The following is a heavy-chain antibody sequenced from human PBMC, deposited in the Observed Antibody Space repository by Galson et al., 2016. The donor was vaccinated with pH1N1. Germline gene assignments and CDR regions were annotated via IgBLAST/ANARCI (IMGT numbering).Heavy chain of an antibody. J-gene: IGHJ4*02. CDR3: AKVRGYSYGFVDY. D-gene: IGHD5-18*01. V-gene: IGHV3-9*01. CDR1: GFTFDDYA. CDR2: ISWNSGSI. Sequence: SLRLSCAASGFTFDDYAMHWVRQAPGKGLEWVSGISWNSGSIGYADSVKGRFTTSRDNAKNSLYLQMNSLRAEDTALYYCAKVRGYSYGFVDYWGQGTLVTVSS.